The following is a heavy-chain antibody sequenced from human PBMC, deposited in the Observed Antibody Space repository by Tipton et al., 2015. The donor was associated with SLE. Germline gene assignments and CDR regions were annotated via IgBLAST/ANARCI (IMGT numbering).Heavy chain of an antibody. CDR1: GGSFSGYY. J-gene: IGHJ4*02. CDR2: INHSGGT. CDR3: ARAPLGSVPLDY. Sequence: TLSLTCAVYGGSFSGYYWSWIRQPPGKGLEWIGEINHSGGTNYNPPLKSRVTISLDTSKNQFSLKLSSVTAADTAVYYWARAPLGSVPLDYWGQGTLVTVSS. D-gene: IGHD1-26*01. V-gene: IGHV4-34*01.